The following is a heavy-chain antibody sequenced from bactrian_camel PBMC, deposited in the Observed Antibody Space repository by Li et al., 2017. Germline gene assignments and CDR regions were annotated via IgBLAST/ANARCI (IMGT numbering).Heavy chain of an antibody. CDR1: GDTFTNYC. J-gene: IGHJ4*01. CDR3: AKRWSFTRSWSDTSMYND. D-gene: IGHD1*01. V-gene: IGHV3S53*01. Sequence: HVQLVESGGGSVQAGGSLRLSCVASGDTFTNYCWAWFRQAPGKEREGVAGISAGDAIYYATSAKGRFTISRDSAKNTVYLQMNSLKPEDTAMHYCAKRWSFTRSWSDTSMYNDWGQGTQVTVS. CDR2: ISAGDAI.